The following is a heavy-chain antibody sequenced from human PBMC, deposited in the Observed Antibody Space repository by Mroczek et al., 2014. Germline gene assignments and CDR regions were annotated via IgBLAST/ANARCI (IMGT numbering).Heavy chain of an antibody. D-gene: IGHD2-2*01. J-gene: IGHJ4*02. CDR1: GFTFSSYA. V-gene: IGHV3-23*04. Sequence: EVQLVETGGGLVQPGGSLRLSCAASGFTFSSYAMSWVRQAPGKGLEWVSAISGSGGSTYYADSVKGRFTISRDNSKNTLYLQMNSLRAEDTAVYYCAKEGDIVVVPAAADTQWGQGTLVTVSS. CDR3: AKEGDIVVVPAAADTQ. CDR2: ISGSGGST.